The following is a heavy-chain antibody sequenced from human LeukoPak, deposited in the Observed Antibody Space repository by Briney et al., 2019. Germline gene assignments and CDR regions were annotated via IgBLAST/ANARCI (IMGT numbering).Heavy chain of an antibody. Sequence: PGGSLRLSCAASGFTFSSYEMNWVRQAPGKGLEWVSYITSGSAIYCADSVKGRFTISRDNAKNSLYLQMNSLRAEDTAVYYCARENGREALDYWGQGTLVTVSS. J-gene: IGHJ4*02. V-gene: IGHV3-48*03. CDR1: GFTFSSYE. CDR3: ARENGREALDY. CDR2: ITSGSAI. D-gene: IGHD1-14*01.